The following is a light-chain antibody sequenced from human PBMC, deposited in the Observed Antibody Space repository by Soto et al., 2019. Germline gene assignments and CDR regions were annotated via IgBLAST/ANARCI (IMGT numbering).Light chain of an antibody. CDR1: SSDVGGYNY. CDR3: SSWDSSLSAYV. J-gene: IGLJ1*01. CDR2: EVS. V-gene: IGLV2-14*01. Sequence: QSALTQPASMSGSPGQSITISCTGTSSDVGGYNYVSWYQRHPGKAPKLMIYEVSNRPSGVSNRFSGSKSGNTASLTISGLQAEDEADYYCSSWDSSLSAYVFGTGTKVTVL.